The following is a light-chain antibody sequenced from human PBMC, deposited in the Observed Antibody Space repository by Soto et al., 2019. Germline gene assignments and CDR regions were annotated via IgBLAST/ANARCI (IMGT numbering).Light chain of an antibody. CDR3: QQFGSSPGFT. CDR2: GAS. J-gene: IGKJ3*01. Sequence: EIVLTQSPGTLSLSPGERATLSCRASQSINSRYLAWYQQKPGQAPRLLIYGASSRATGIPDRFSGSGSGTDHTLTISRLEPEDFAVYYCQQFGSSPGFTFGPGTKVDIK. V-gene: IGKV3-20*01. CDR1: QSINSRY.